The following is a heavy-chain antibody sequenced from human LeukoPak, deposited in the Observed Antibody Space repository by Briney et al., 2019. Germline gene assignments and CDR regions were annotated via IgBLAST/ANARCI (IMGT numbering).Heavy chain of an antibody. Sequence: ASVKVSCKASGYTFTSNYIHWVRQAPGQGLEWMGMIYPRDGSTSYAQKFQGRVTVTRDTSTSTVLMELSGLRSEDTAVYYCARDQEGFDCWGQGTLVTVSS. CDR2: IYPRDGST. CDR1: GYTFTSNY. V-gene: IGHV1-46*01. J-gene: IGHJ4*02. CDR3: ARDQEGFDC.